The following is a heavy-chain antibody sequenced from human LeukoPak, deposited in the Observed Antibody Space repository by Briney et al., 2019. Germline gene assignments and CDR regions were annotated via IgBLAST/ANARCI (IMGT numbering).Heavy chain of an antibody. CDR1: GFNFSNYY. D-gene: IGHD3-10*02. Sequence: GGSLRLSCVGSGFNFSNYYMSWIRQAPGKGLEWISYISPNGVNRYYVDSVKGRFTISRDNAKNSLFVQMNSLRGEDTAVYYCAGSCSPDEHWGEGTLVTVSS. V-gene: IGHV3-11*01. CDR3: AGSCSPDEH. CDR2: ISPNGVNR. J-gene: IGHJ1*01.